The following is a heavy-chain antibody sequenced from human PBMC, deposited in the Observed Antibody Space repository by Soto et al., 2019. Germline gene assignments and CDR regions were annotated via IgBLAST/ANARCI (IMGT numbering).Heavy chain of an antibody. Sequence: EVQLVESGGGVVRPGGSLRLSCAASGFTFGDYGMSWVRQTPGKGLEWVSGINWVGGRTGYADSVKGRFIISRDNAKNSLYLQMNSLRAEDTAVYYCARDREKQLGGRFDYWGQGTLVTVSS. D-gene: IGHD6-13*01. CDR1: GFTFGDYG. CDR3: ARDREKQLGGRFDY. CDR2: INWVGGRT. V-gene: IGHV3-20*04. J-gene: IGHJ4*02.